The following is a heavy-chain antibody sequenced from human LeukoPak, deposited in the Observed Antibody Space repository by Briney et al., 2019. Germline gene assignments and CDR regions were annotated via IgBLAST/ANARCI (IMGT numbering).Heavy chain of an antibody. J-gene: IGHJ4*02. CDR2: IYTSGST. CDR3: AGEGRASSSSDY. CDR1: GGFISSYY. Sequence: SGTLSLTCPFCGGFISSYYWSWIRQPPGKGLAGIGYIYTSGSTNYNPPLQSRVTISVGTSKSQFSLKLSSVTAADTAVYYCAGEGRASSSSDYWGQGTLVTVSS. D-gene: IGHD6-6*01. V-gene: IGHV4-4*09.